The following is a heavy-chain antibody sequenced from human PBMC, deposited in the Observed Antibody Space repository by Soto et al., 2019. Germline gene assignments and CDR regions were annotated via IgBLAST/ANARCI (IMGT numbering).Heavy chain of an antibody. CDR1: GYSFTSYA. V-gene: IGHV1-46*01. J-gene: IGHJ4*02. Sequence: ASVKVSCKASGYSFTSYAIHWVRQAPGQGLEWVGIINPSGGTASYAQKFQGRVTMTRDTSTSTVYMEVSSLRSEDTAVYYCARDKGGSYNDYWGQGTPVTVSS. CDR2: INPSGGTA. CDR3: ARDKGGSYNDY. D-gene: IGHD3-10*01.